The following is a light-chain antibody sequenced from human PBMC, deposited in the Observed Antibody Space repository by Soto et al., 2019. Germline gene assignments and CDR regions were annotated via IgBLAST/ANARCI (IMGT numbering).Light chain of an antibody. J-gene: IGKJ5*01. CDR2: GVS. V-gene: IGKV3-20*01. Sequence: EIVFTQSPGTLSLSPGERATLSCRASQSVSSNYLAWYQQKPGQAPKLLVSGVSTRATGIPDRFGGSGSGTEFTLTISSLQSEDFAVYYCQQYSNGPTLTFGQGKRLEIK. CDR3: QQYSNGPTLT. CDR1: QSVSSNY.